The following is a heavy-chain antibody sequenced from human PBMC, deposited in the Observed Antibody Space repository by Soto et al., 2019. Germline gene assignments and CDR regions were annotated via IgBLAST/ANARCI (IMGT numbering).Heavy chain of an antibody. V-gene: IGHV1-69*05. Sequence: QVQLVQSGAEVKKPESSVKVSCKAPGGTFSTYAISWVRQAPGQGLEWMGGIIPMFGTANYAQRFQDRVTXTXYESTNPVYMELSSLRSEDTAVYFCASGIQLWLRRINNGYSGWGQGTLVTVSS. J-gene: IGHJ4*02. CDR1: GGTFSTYA. CDR2: IIPMFGTA. CDR3: ASGIQLWLRRINNGYSG. D-gene: IGHD5-18*01.